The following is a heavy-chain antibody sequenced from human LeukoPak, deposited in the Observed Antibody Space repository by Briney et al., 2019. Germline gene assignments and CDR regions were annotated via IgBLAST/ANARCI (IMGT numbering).Heavy chain of an antibody. CDR2: ISYDGNHK. D-gene: IGHD1-14*01. Sequence: GGSLRLSCAASGFTFSSYGMHWVRQAPGKGLEWVAVISYDGNHKYYADSVKGRFTISRDNSKNTLYLQMNSLRAEDTAVYYCAKDLLTDYWGQGTLVTVSS. J-gene: IGHJ4*02. V-gene: IGHV3-33*05. CDR3: AKDLLTDY. CDR1: GFTFSSYG.